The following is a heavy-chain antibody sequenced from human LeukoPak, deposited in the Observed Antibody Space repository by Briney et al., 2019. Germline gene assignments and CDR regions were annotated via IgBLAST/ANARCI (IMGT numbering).Heavy chain of an antibody. CDR1: GFTLDDYA. CDR3: ANERGAAAGRYFDY. D-gene: IGHD6-13*01. CDR2: ISWNSGSI. J-gene: IGHJ4*02. V-gene: IGHV3-9*01. Sequence: GGSLRLSCAASGFTLDDYAMHWVRQAPGKGLEWVADISWNSGSIGYADSVKGRFTISRDNAKNSLYLQMNSLRAEDTALYYCANERGAAAGRYFDYWGQGTLVTVSS.